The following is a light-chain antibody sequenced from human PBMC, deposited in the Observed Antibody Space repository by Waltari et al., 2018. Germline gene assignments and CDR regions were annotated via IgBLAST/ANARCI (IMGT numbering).Light chain of an antibody. CDR3: QQSYSTPHT. CDR1: QNISSD. CDR2: AAS. Sequence: DIQMTQSPSSLSASVGDRVTITYRASQNISSDLNWYQQKAGKAPNLLSYAASTLQSGVPARFSGSGSGTDFTLTITSLQSEDSATYYCQQSYSTPHTFGQGTKLEIK. J-gene: IGKJ2*01. V-gene: IGKV1-39*01.